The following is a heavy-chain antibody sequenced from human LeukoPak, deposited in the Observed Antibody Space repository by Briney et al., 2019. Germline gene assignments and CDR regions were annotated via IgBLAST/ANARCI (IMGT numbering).Heavy chain of an antibody. CDR1: GGTFISYA. CDR3: AFGDYDFWSGYYRPLMDYYYGMDV. J-gene: IGHJ6*02. CDR2: IIPIFGTA. Sequence: GASVKVSCKASGGTFISYAISWVRRAPGQGLEWMGGIIPIFGTANYAQKFQGRVTITADESTSTAYMELSSLRSEDTAVYYCAFGDYDFWSGYYRPLMDYYYGMDVWGQGTTVTVSS. D-gene: IGHD3-3*01. V-gene: IGHV1-69*13.